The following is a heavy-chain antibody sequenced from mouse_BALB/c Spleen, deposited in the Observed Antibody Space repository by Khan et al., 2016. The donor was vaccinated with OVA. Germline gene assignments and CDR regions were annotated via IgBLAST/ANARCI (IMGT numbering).Heavy chain of an antibody. CDR2: INSGGHYT. CDR1: GFTFSTYG. Sequence: EVELVEFGGDLVKTGGSLKLSCAASGFTFSTYGMSWVRQTPDKRLEWVATINSGGHYTYYIDSVKGRFTISRDNAKNILYLQMTSLRSEDTAMYYCARLAYYYNNEGFAYWGQGTLVTVSA. V-gene: IGHV5-6*01. J-gene: IGHJ3*01. D-gene: IGHD1-1*01. CDR3: ARLAYYYNNEGFAY.